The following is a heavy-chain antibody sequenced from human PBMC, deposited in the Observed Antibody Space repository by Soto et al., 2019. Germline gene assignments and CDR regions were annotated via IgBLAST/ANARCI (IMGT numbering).Heavy chain of an antibody. V-gene: IGHV3-74*01. CDR3: VRGDGDYHDGNGYLGRH. J-gene: IGHJ4*02. CDR1: GFTFRTYW. CDR2: IKSDGSVT. D-gene: IGHD3-22*01. Sequence: EVQLVESGGGLVQLGGSLRLSCEASGFTFRTYWMHWVRQAPGKGLVWVSRIKSDGSVTYYADSVEGRFTISRDNAQNTLYLQMNSLRAEDTAVYYCVRGDGDYHDGNGYLGRHWGQGTLVTVSS.